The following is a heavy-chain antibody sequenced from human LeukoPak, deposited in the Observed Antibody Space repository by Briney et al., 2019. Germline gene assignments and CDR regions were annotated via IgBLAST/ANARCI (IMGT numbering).Heavy chain of an antibody. D-gene: IGHD3-3*01. Sequence: GGSLRLSCAASGFTFSSYAMHWVRQAPGKGLEWVAVISYDGSNKYYADSVKGRFTVSRDNSKNTLYLQMNSLRAEDTAVYYCARDRHNYDFWSGTQGDGYFQHWGQGTLVTVSS. J-gene: IGHJ1*01. V-gene: IGHV3-30-3*01. CDR1: GFTFSSYA. CDR2: ISYDGSNK. CDR3: ARDRHNYDFWSGTQGDGYFQH.